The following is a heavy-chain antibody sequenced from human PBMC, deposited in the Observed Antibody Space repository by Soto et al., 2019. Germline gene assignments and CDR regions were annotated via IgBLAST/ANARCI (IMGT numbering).Heavy chain of an antibody. CDR3: FRGGVTSRTFDY. Sequence: ASGYIIKNYWIGWVRQMPGQGLEWMGIIFPDDSDTRYSPSFQGHVTISVDKSISTAYVQWSSLKASDSAIYYCFRGGVTSRTFDYWGQGTLVTVSS. CDR2: IFPDDSDT. V-gene: IGHV5-51*01. CDR1: GYIIKNYW. D-gene: IGHD3-16*01. J-gene: IGHJ4*02.